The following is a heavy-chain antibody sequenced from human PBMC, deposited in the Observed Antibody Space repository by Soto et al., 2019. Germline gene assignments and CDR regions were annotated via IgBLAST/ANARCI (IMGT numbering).Heavy chain of an antibody. CDR2: ISAHNGNT. Sequence: QVHLVQSGAEVKKPGASVKVSCKCSGYTFTSYGITWVRQAPGQGLEWMGWISAHNGNTDYAQKVQGRVTVTRDTSTSRAYMELRSLRSDDTAVYYCARGRYGDYWGQGALATVSS. D-gene: IGHD1-1*01. J-gene: IGHJ4*02. CDR3: ARGRYGDY. V-gene: IGHV1-18*01. CDR1: GYTFTSYG.